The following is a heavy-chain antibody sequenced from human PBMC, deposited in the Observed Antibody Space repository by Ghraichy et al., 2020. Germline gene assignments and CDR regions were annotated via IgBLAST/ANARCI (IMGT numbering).Heavy chain of an antibody. CDR2: ITASSRTT. V-gene: IGHV3-48*02. J-gene: IGHJ6*02. Sequence: GGSLRLSWVGAGFSLSSHSMNWGRQSLGKGLEWVSYITASSRTTSYADSVRGRFTISRDNAQNSLYLQMNSLRDEDTGVYYCARGATVVRFFYFNGMDVWGQGTTVTVSS. CDR1: GFSLSSHS. D-gene: IGHD4-23*01. CDR3: ARGATVVRFFYFNGMDV.